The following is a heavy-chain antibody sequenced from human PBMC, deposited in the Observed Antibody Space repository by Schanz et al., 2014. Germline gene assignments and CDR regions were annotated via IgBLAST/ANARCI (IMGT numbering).Heavy chain of an antibody. J-gene: IGHJ4*02. V-gene: IGHV3-66*04. Sequence: EVQLVESGGGLVQPGGSLRLSCAASGFSVGNKYMNWVRQAPGKGLEWVSRINWSDGGSTGYADSVRGRFTISRDNAKNTVYIQMNSLRAEDTAVYFCVSQTGSPNYWGQGTLVTVSS. CDR3: VSQTGSPNY. D-gene: IGHD6-13*01. CDR1: GFSVGNKY. CDR2: INWSDGGST.